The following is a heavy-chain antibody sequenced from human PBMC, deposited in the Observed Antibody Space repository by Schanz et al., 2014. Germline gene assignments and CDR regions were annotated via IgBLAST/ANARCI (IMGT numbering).Heavy chain of an antibody. CDR2: IVPIAGIT. CDR3: AREVGLYDRGWFDP. J-gene: IGHJ5*02. CDR1: GYTFTSYD. D-gene: IGHD3-22*01. V-gene: IGHV1-69*04. Sequence: QLQLVQSGAEVKKPGASVKVSCTASGYTFTSYDINWVRQAPGQGLEWMGRIVPIAGITNYAQRFQGRVTITADKSSDTAYMELSSLRSEDTAVYYCAREVGLYDRGWFDPWGQGTLVTVSS.